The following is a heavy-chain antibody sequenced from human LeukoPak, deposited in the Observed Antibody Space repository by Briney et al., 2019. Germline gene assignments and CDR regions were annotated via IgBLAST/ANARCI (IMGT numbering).Heavy chain of an antibody. J-gene: IGHJ4*02. CDR2: IYPRDGST. Sequence: ASVKVSCRASGYSFTSNYIHWVRQAPGQGLEWMGMIYPRDGSTSYAQKFQGRVTVTRDTSTSTVHMELSGLRSEDTAVYYCARDQEAFDYWGQGTLVTVSS. CDR3: ARDQEAFDY. V-gene: IGHV1-46*01. CDR1: GYSFTSNY.